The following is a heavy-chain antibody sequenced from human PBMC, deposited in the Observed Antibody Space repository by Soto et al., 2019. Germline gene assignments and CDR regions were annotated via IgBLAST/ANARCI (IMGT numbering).Heavy chain of an antibody. D-gene: IGHD3-22*01. V-gene: IGHV3-15*07. CDR3: TTDRVRFFYDSSGYYNRMDF. CDR1: GFTFSNAW. Sequence: GGSLRLSCAASGFTFSNAWMNWVRQAPGKGLEWVGRIKSKTDGGTTDYAAPVKGRFTISRDDSKNTLYLQMNSLKTEDTAVYYCTTDRVRFFYDSSGYYNRMDFWGQGTTVTVSS. J-gene: IGHJ6*02. CDR2: IKSKTDGGTT.